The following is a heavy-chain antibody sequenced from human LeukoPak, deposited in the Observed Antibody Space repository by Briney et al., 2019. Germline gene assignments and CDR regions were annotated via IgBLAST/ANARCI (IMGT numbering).Heavy chain of an antibody. CDR3: ARGTDLPTDY. Sequence: GGSLRLSCAASGFTFSSYGMHRVRQAPGKGLEWVAVIWYDGSNKYYADSVKGRFTISRDNSKNTLYLQINSLRAEDTAVYYCARGTDLPTDYWGQGTLVTVSS. CDR2: IWYDGSNK. V-gene: IGHV3-33*01. CDR1: GFTFSSYG. J-gene: IGHJ4*02. D-gene: IGHD3/OR15-3a*01.